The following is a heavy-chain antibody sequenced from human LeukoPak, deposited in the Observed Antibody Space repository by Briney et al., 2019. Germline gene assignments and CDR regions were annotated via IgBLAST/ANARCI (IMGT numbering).Heavy chain of an antibody. D-gene: IGHD3-22*01. V-gene: IGHV3-7*01. CDR3: ARVGYYYHY. Sequence: GGSLRLSCAASGFTFSSYWMSWVRQAPGKGLEWVATIKQDGSEKDFVDSVKGRFTISRDNAKNSLYLQMDSLRAEDTALYYCARVGYYYHYWGQGTLVTVSS. CDR2: IKQDGSEK. J-gene: IGHJ4*02. CDR1: GFTFSSYW.